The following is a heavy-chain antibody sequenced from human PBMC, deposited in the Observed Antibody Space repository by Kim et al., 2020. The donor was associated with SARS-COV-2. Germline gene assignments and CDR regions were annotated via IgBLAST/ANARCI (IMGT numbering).Heavy chain of an antibody. J-gene: IGHJ2*01. CDR3: AKRGNYGSGSPRYFDL. CDR2: ISGSGGST. Sequence: GGSLRLSCAASGFTFSSYAMSWVRQAPGKGLEWVSAISGSGGSTYYADSVKGRFTISRDNSKNTLYLQMNSLRAEDTAVYYCAKRGNYGSGSPRYFDLWGRGTLVTVSS. V-gene: IGHV3-23*01. D-gene: IGHD3-10*01. CDR1: GFTFSSYA.